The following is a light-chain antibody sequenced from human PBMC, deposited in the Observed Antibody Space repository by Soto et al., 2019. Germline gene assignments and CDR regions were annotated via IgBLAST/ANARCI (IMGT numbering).Light chain of an antibody. V-gene: IGKV1-5*01. CDR2: DAS. Sequence: DIQMTQSPSTLSASVGDRVTITCRASQSIGSWLAWYQQKPGKAPKLLIYDASSLESGVPSRFSGSGSGAEFTLRISSLQPEDFATYYCQQLHSYPITFGQGTRLEIK. CDR3: QQLHSYPIT. CDR1: QSIGSW. J-gene: IGKJ5*01.